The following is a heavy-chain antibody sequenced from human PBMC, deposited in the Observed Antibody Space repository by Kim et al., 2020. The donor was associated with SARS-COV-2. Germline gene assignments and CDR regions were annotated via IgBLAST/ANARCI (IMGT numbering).Heavy chain of an antibody. V-gene: IGHV1-18*01. CDR3: AREGPHAVVYVDY. J-gene: IGHJ4*02. Sequence: NYAQKLKGRVTMNTDTSTSTAYMELRSLRSDDTAVYYCAREGPHAVVYVDYWGQGTLVTVSS. D-gene: IGHD2-15*01.